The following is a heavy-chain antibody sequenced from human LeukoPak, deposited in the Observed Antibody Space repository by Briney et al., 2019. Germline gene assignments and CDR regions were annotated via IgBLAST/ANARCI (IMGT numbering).Heavy chain of an antibody. CDR1: GFTVSSNY. J-gene: IGHJ6*02. V-gene: IGHV3-66*01. D-gene: IGHD1-26*01. Sequence: GGSLRLSCAASGFTVSSNYMSWVSQAPGKGLEWVSVIYSGGSTYYADSVKGRSTISRDNSKNTLYLQMNSLRAEDTAVYYCARDGSGDYYYYYGMDVWGQGTTVTVSS. CDR3: ARDGSGDYYYYYGMDV. CDR2: IYSGGST.